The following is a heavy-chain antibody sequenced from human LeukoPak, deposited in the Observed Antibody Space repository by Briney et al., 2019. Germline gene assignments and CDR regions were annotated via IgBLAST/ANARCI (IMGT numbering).Heavy chain of an antibody. CDR3: GRIPNSANFPNWLGP. CDR2: ISSTSDYI. V-gene: IGHV3-21*01. J-gene: IGHJ5*02. CDR1: GFIFSSPT. Sequence: TGESLRLSCAASGFIFSSPTMNWVRRAPGKGLEWVSSISSTSDYIYYADSVRGRFTISRDNAKNALYLQMNSLRPEDTAVYYFGRIPNSANFPNWLGPWGQGTLVTVSS. D-gene: IGHD4/OR15-4a*01.